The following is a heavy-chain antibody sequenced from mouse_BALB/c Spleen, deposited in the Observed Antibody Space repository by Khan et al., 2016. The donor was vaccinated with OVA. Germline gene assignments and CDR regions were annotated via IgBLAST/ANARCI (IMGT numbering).Heavy chain of an antibody. CDR2: IWSAGST. Sequence: QVQLKQSGPGLVQPSQSLSITCTVSGFSLSNYSVHWVRQSPGKGLEWLGVIWSAGSTDYNAAFISRLTISKDNSRSQVFFKMNSQQPNDTAIYYCARRGYDYGRGALFAYWGQGTLVTVSA. V-gene: IGHV2-2*02. J-gene: IGHJ3*01. CDR1: GFSLSNYS. D-gene: IGHD2-4*01. CDR3: ARRGYDYGRGALFAY.